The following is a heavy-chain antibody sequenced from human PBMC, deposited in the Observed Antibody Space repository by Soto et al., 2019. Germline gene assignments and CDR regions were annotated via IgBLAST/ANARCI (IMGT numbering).Heavy chain of an antibody. Sequence: SVKVSCTASGGTFSSYAISCVRQAPGQGLEWMGGIIPIFGTANYAQKFQGRVTITADESTSTAYMELSSLRSEDTAVYYCARCPPHTPSVFDIPSQGSSITVSS. CDR1: GGTFSSYA. V-gene: IGHV1-69*13. CDR2: IIPIFGTA. J-gene: IGHJ3*02. CDR3: ARCPPHTPSVFDI.